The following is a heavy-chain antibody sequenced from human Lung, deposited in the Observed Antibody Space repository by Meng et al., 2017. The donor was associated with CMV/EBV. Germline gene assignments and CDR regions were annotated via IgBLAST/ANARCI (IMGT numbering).Heavy chain of an antibody. J-gene: IGHJ5*02. CDR1: GGSISIGGFY. D-gene: IGHD4-17*01. CDR2: MYYCGST. CDR3: ARTNYGDYNWFDP. V-gene: IGHV4-31*03. Sequence: QGQLQRSGHGRVKLTHTLTLTCTVSGGSISIGGFYWSWIRQHPGKGLGWIGYMYYCGSTYSNPSLRRRVAISIDTSKNQFPLKLTSGTAADTAVYFCARTNYGDYNWFDPWGQGTLVTVSS.